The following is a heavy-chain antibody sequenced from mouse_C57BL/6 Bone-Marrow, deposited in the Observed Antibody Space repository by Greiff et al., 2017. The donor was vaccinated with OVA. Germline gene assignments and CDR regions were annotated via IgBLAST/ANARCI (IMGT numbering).Heavy chain of an antibody. CDR3: ARQTYYLDY. CDR2: ISSGGSYT. J-gene: IGHJ2*01. V-gene: IGHV5-6*01. Sequence: EVKLVESGGDLVKPGGSLKLSCAASGFTFSSYGMSWVRQTPDKRLEWVATISSGGSYTYYPDSVKGRFTISRDNAKNTLYLQMSSLKSEDTAMYYCARQTYYLDYWGQGTTLTVSS. CDR1: GFTFSSYG.